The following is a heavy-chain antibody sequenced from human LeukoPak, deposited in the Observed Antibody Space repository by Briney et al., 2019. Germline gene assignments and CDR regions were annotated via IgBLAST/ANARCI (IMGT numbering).Heavy chain of an antibody. V-gene: IGHV1-18*01. J-gene: IGHJ4*02. CDR3: TRAPPGMTMMSDY. D-gene: IGHD3-22*01. CDR1: GYTFTNYH. Sequence: ASVRVSCTASGYTFTNYHIAWVRQAPGQGLEWMGWVSTNDGNTVYAQRLQGRVTMTTDTSTSVAYMELRSLTSDDTAVYYCTRAPPGMTMMSDYWGQGTLVTVSS. CDR2: VSTNDGNT.